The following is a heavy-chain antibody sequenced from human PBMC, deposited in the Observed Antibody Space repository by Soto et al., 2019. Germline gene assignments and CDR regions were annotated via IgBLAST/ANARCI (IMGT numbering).Heavy chain of an antibody. Sequence: GGSLRLSCAASGFTFSSYAMSWVRQAPGKGLEWVSGIGGSGGSTFYADSVKGRFTISRDNSKNTLYLQMSSLRAEDTAVYYCAKDVVVAVPAAPDAFDIWGQGTMVTVSS. J-gene: IGHJ3*02. CDR1: GFTFSSYA. V-gene: IGHV3-23*01. CDR3: AKDVVVAVPAAPDAFDI. D-gene: IGHD2-2*01. CDR2: IGGSGGST.